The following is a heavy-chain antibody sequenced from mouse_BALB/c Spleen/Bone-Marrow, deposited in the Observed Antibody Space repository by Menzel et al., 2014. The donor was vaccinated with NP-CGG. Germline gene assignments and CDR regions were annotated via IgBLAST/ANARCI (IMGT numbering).Heavy chain of an antibody. CDR2: IYPYNGVS. CDR3: ESRGEYFDV. Sequence: EVQLQQSGPELVRPGASVKISCKASGYSFTGYYMHWGKQSHGNSLDWIGYIYPYNGVSSYNQKFKGKATLTVDKSSSAAYMELRSLTSDDSAVYYCESRGEYFDVWGAGTTVTVSS. J-gene: IGHJ1*01. CDR1: GYSFTGYY. V-gene: IGHV1-31*01.